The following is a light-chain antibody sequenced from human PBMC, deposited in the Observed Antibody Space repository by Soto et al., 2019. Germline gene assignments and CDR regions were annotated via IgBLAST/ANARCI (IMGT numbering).Light chain of an antibody. J-gene: IGKJ5*01. V-gene: IGKV1-33*01. CDR3: QQYDNLPIT. CDR2: DAS. CDR1: QDISNY. Sequence: DIQMTQSPSSLSASLLDRVTITCQARQDISNYLNWYQQKPGKAPKLLIYDASNLGTGVPSRFSGTGSGTDFTFTISSLQPEDIATYYCQQYDNLPITFGQGTRLEIK.